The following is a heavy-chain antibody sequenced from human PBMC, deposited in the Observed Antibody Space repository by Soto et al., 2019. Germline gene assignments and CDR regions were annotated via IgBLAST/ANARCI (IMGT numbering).Heavy chain of an antibody. D-gene: IGHD3-10*01. CDR1: GPSITSGDYY. CDR2: IFSDGSP. CDR3: VRTVGSSWFFDL. V-gene: IGHV4-39*01. J-gene: IGHJ2*01. Sequence: QLQLRQSGPGLVKPPETLSLTCSVSGPSITSGDYYWGWIRQPPGKGLEWVGSIFSDGSPYYNPSLQSRLTFSIDTSRNEFSLKLNSVTAADTALYYCVRTVGSSWFFDLWGRGTLITFSS.